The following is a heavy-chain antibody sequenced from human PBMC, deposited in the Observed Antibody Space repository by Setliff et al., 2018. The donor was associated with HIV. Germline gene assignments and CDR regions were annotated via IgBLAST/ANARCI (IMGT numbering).Heavy chain of an antibody. Sequence: PGGSLRLSCAASVFTFNNYGMNWVRQAPGKGLEWVAFIRYDGSQKYYVDSVKGRFTISRDNSKNTLYLQMNSLRVEDTAVYYCAKDVCSGAYCYAYYYYGMDVWGQGTVVTVSS. CDR3: AKDVCSGAYCYAYYYYGMDV. D-gene: IGHD2-15*01. V-gene: IGHV3-30*02. CDR2: IRYDGSQK. CDR1: VFTFNNYG. J-gene: IGHJ6*02.